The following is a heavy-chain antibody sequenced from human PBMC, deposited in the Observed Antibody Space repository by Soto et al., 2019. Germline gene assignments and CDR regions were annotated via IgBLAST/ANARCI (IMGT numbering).Heavy chain of an antibody. CDR1: GFTFSSYA. J-gene: IGHJ4*02. V-gene: IGHV3-23*01. D-gene: IGHD2-2*01. CDR3: AKAERRDQVVPAAIYGPFDY. CDR2: ISGSGGST. Sequence: EVQLLESGGGLVQPGGSLRLSCAASGFTFSSYAMSWVRQAPGKGLEWVSAISGSGGSTYYADSVKGRFTISRDNSKNTLYLQMNSLRAEDTAVYYCAKAERRDQVVPAAIYGPFDYWGQGTLVTVSS.